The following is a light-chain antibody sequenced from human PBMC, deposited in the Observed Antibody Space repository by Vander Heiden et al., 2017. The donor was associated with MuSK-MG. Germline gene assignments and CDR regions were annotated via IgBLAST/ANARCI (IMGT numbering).Light chain of an antibody. J-gene: IGKJ2*01. Sequence: DIQMTQSPSTLSASVGDRVPITCRASQTISSWLAWYQQKPGKAPKLLIYKASSLESGVPSRFSGSGSGTEFTLTISSLQPDDFATYDCQQYNSYLYTFGQGTKLESK. CDR1: QTISSW. V-gene: IGKV1-5*03. CDR2: KAS. CDR3: QQYNSYLYT.